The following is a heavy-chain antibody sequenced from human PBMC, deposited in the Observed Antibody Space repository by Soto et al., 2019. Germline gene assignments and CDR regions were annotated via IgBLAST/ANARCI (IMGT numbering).Heavy chain of an antibody. CDR2: ISHDGSND. CDR3: ATDANEYLWEYYFDF. D-gene: IGHD3-16*01. CDR1: GFSFSSYG. Sequence: GSLRLSCAASGFSFSSYGMHWVRQAPAKGLEWVAFISHDGSNDYYADSVKGRYTISRDNSKNTVYLQMNSLRVEDTAVYYCATDANEYLWEYYFDFWGQGTLVTVSS. V-gene: IGHV3-30*03. J-gene: IGHJ4*02.